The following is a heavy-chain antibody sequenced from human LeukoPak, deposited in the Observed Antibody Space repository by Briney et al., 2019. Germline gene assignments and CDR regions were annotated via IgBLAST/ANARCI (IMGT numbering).Heavy chain of an antibody. D-gene: IGHD1-26*01. CDR1: GFRFNNFV. Sequence: GGSLRLSCAASGFRFNNFVMNWVRQAPGKGLEWVSGINWNGGSTGYADSVKGRFTISRDNAKNSLYLRMNSLRAEDTALYYCARDLGRRTYSYWGQGTLVTVSS. CDR2: INWNGGST. CDR3: ARDLGRRTYSY. V-gene: IGHV3-20*04. J-gene: IGHJ4*02.